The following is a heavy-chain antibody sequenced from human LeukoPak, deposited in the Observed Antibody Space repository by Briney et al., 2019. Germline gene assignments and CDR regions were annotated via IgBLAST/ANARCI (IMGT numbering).Heavy chain of an antibody. V-gene: IGHV1-69*13. CDR2: IIPIFGTA. J-gene: IGHJ4*02. Sequence: SVKVSCKASGGTFSSYAISWVRQAPGQGLEWMGGIIPIFGTANYAQKFQGRVTITADESTSTAYMELSSLRSEDTAVYYCARVMYSYGSRYYFDYWGQGTLVTVSS. D-gene: IGHD5-18*01. CDR1: GGTFSSYA. CDR3: ARVMYSYGSRYYFDY.